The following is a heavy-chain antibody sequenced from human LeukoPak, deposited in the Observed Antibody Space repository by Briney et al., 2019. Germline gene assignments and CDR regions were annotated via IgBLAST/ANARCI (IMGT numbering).Heavy chain of an antibody. CDR1: GVTFSSFA. J-gene: IGHJ4*02. CDR3: ARLFCSYGSCPDY. CDR2: ILHDGSNK. V-gene: IGHV3-30-3*01. D-gene: IGHD2-15*01. Sequence: PGGSLRLSCAASGVTFSSFAMHCVRQAPGRGLEWVALILHDGSNKYYADSVKGRFTISRDNSKNTLYLQMNSLRAEDTAMYYCARLFCSYGSCPDYCGQGSLVTVSS.